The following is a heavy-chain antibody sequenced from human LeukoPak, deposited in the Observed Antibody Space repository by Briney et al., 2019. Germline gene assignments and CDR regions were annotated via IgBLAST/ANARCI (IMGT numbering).Heavy chain of an antibody. CDR3: ARIIAAAGFFDY. CDR1: GGSVSSGSYY. V-gene: IGHV4-61*01. CDR2: IYYSGST. Sequence: SETLSLTCTVSGGSVSSGSYYWSWIRQPPGKGLEWIGYIYYSGSTNYNPSLKGRVTISVDTSKNQFSLKLSSVTAADTAVYYCARIIAAAGFFDYWGQGTLVTVSS. J-gene: IGHJ4*02. D-gene: IGHD6-13*01.